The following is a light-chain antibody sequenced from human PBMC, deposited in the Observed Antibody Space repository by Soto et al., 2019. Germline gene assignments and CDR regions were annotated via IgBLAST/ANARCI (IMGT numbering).Light chain of an antibody. V-gene: IGKV3-15*01. Sequence: ERVITQSPVTLSVSPGERATISCWASQIVSSNLAWYQQKPVQAPSLLIYGAFTRATGIPARFSGTGSATEFTLTISSLHSEDFALYYCQQYNDWPLTFAQGTKVDI. CDR3: QQYNDWPLT. CDR2: GAF. CDR1: QIVSSN. J-gene: IGKJ1*01.